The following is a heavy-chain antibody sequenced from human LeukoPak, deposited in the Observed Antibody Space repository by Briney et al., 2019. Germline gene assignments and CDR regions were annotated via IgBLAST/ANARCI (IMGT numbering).Heavy chain of an antibody. CDR1: GDSISGYY. J-gene: IGHJ4*02. CDR3: ARGYNILTGYYYFDY. CDR2: IYTSGSN. V-gene: IGHV4-4*07. D-gene: IGHD3-9*01. Sequence: KPSEPLSLTCTVSGDSISGYYWSWIRQPAGEGLEWVGRIYTSGSNNYNASLKSRVTMSVDTSKNQFSLKLRSVTAADTAVYYCARGYNILTGYYYFDYWGQGTQVTVSS.